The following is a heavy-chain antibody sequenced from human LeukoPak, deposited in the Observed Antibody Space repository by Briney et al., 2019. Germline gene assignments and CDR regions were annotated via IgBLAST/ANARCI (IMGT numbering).Heavy chain of an antibody. CDR1: GFTFGDYY. D-gene: IGHD3-22*01. CDR2: ISTSAGTI. Sequence: GGSLRLSCAASGFTFGDYYMTWIRQAPGKGLEWISYISTSAGTIYYADSVKGRFTISRDNAKNSLYLQMNSLRAEDTAVSYCARDAIDSSGFDFDYWGQGTLVTVSS. CDR3: ARDAIDSSGFDFDY. J-gene: IGHJ4*02. V-gene: IGHV3-11*01.